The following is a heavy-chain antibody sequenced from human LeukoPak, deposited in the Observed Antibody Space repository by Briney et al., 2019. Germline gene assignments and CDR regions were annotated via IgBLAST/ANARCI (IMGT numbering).Heavy chain of an antibody. CDR1: GFTFSSYG. CDR3: ANLVVVAATQTNY. CDR2: IRYDGSNK. V-gene: IGHV3-30*02. D-gene: IGHD2-15*01. J-gene: IGHJ4*02. Sequence: PGGSLRLSCAASGFTFSSYGMHWVRQAPGKGLEWVAFIRYDGSNKYYADSVKGRFTISRDNSKNTLYLQMNSLRAEDTAVYYCANLVVVAATQTNYWGQGTLVTVSS.